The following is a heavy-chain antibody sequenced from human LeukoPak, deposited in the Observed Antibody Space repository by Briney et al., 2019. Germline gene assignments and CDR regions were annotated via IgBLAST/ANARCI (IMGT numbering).Heavy chain of an antibody. CDR3: ARDEASIIAAADL. Sequence: GSSAKVSCKASGGTFSSYAISWVRQAPGQGLEWMGRINPNSGGTNYAQKFQGRVTMTRDTSISTAYMELSRLRSDDTAVYYCARDEASIIAAADLWGQGTLVTVSS. D-gene: IGHD6-13*01. CDR2: INPNSGGT. V-gene: IGHV1-2*06. CDR1: GGTFSSYA. J-gene: IGHJ5*02.